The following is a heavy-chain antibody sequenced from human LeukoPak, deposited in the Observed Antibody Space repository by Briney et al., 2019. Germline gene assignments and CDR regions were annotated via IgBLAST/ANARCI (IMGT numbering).Heavy chain of an antibody. CDR1: GGSISSYY. V-gene: IGHV4-59*01. D-gene: IGHD3-22*01. Sequence: NSSETLSLTCTVSGGSISSYYWSWIRQPPGKGLEWIGYIYYSGSTNYNPSLKSRVTISVDTSKNQFSLKLSSVTAADTAVYYCARGGYYDRSAFDIWGQGTMVTVSS. CDR3: ARGGYYDRSAFDI. J-gene: IGHJ3*02. CDR2: IYYSGST.